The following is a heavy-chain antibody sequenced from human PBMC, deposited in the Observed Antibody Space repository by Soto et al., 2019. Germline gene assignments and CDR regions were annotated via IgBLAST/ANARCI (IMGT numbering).Heavy chain of an antibody. CDR2: IYYSGST. J-gene: IGHJ4*02. D-gene: IGHD3-9*01. CDR1: GGSISSSSYY. Sequence: SETLSLTCTVSGGSISSSSYYWGWIRQPPGKGLEWIGSIYYSGSTYYNPSLKSRVTISVDTSKNQFSLKLSSVTAADTAVYYCARSPMYDILTGVLDYWGQGTLVTVSS. CDR3: ARSPMYDILTGVLDY. V-gene: IGHV4-39*01.